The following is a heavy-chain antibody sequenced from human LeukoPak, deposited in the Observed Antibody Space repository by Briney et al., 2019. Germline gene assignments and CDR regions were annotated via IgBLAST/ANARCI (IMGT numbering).Heavy chain of an antibody. J-gene: IGHJ4*02. Sequence: PSETLSLTCTVSGGSISSGGYCWSWIRQHPGKGLEWIGYIYYSGSTYYNPSLKSRVTISVDTSKNQFSLKLSSVTAADTAVYYRARHCGGDCYSGSDEAYFDYWGQGTLVTVSS. CDR3: ARHCGGDCYSGSDEAYFDY. V-gene: IGHV4-31*03. D-gene: IGHD2-21*02. CDR1: GGSISSGGYC. CDR2: IYYSGST.